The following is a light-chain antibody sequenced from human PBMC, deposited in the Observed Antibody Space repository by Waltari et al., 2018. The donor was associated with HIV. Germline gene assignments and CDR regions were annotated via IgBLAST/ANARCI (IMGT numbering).Light chain of an antibody. CDR3: ALYTTRNII. V-gene: IGLV2-18*01. CDR1: RGDVPNYTR. CDR2: DVY. Sequence: QSALTQPPSVSGFPGQSVTISCTGFRGDVPNYTRVSWYQQPPNTAPKLILYDVYKRPSGVPDRFSGSQSGDMASLTVSGLQTEDEADYYCALYTTRNIIFGGGTNLVVL. J-gene: IGLJ2*01.